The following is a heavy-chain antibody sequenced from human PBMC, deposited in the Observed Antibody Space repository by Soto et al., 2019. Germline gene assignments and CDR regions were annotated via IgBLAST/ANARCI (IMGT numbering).Heavy chain of an antibody. Sequence: GESLKLSCKGSGYSFTSYWISWVRQMPGKGLEWMGRIDPSDSYTNYSPSFQGHVTISADKSISTAYLQWSSLKASDTAMYYCASNLQGDPRYYYYGMDVCGQGTPVTVSS. J-gene: IGHJ6*02. V-gene: IGHV5-10-1*01. CDR1: GYSFTSYW. CDR3: ASNLQGDPRYYYYGMDV. CDR2: IDPSDSYT. D-gene: IGHD2-21*02.